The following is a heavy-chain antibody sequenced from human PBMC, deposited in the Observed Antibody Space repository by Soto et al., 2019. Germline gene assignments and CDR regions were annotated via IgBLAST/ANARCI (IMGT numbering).Heavy chain of an antibody. CDR1: GGSISSYY. J-gene: IGHJ6*02. CDR3: ARGPIVVVPAAILYGMDV. V-gene: IGHV4-59*01. Sequence: SETLSLTCTVSGGSISSYYWSWIRQPPGKGLEWIGYIYYSGSTNYNPSLKSRVTISVDTSKNQFSLKLSSVTAADTAVYYCARGPIVVVPAAILYGMDVWGQGTTVTVS. CDR2: IYYSGST. D-gene: IGHD2-2*01.